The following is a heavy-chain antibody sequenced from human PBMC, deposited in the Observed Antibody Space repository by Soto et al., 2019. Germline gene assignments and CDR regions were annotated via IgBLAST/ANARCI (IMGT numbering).Heavy chain of an antibody. V-gene: IGHV1-18*01. D-gene: IGHD3-22*01. CDR2: ISAYNGNT. CDR3: ARGRPYYYDSSGYYLFDY. J-gene: IGHJ4*02. CDR1: GYTFTSYG. Sequence: ASVKVSCKASGYTFTSYGISWLRESPGQGLEWMGWISAYNGNTNYAQKLQGRVTMTTDASTSTAYMELRSLRSDDTAVYYCARGRPYYYDSSGYYLFDYWGQGTLVTVSS.